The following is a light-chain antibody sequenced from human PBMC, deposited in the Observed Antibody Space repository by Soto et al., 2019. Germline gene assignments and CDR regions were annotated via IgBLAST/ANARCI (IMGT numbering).Light chain of an antibody. Sequence: DIHMTQSPSSVSASVGDRVTMTCRASQDVGNWLAWYQQKPGEAPKLLIYAASTLQSGVSSRFSGSGSGTDFTLTISSLQPEDFATYYCQQANSFPLFTFGPGTTVDIE. CDR2: AAS. V-gene: IGKV1-12*01. J-gene: IGKJ3*01. CDR1: QDVGNW. CDR3: QQANSFPLFT.